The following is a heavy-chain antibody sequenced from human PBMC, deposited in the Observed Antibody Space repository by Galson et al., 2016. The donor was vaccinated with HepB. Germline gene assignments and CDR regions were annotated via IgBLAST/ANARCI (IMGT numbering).Heavy chain of an antibody. Sequence: SVKVSCKASGYNFTSYHLHWVRQAPGQGLEWMGGINPNDITTNYAQKFQGRVTMTRDTATSAVYMELSRLRSDDTAVYYCARNRTDTAALDFWGQGTLVTVSS. CDR1: GYNFTSYH. V-gene: IGHV1-46*03. CDR2: INPNDITT. J-gene: IGHJ4*02. CDR3: ARNRTDTAALDF. D-gene: IGHD2-21*02.